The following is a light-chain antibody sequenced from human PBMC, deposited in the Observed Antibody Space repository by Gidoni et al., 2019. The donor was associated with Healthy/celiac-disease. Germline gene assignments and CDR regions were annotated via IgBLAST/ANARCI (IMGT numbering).Light chain of an antibody. V-gene: IGKV1-39*01. CDR1: QSISSY. CDR2: AAS. J-gene: IGKJ1*01. CDR3: QQSYSTPPWT. Sequence: DIQMTQSPSSLSASVGDRDTITCRASQSISSYLNWYQQKPGKAPKLLIYAASSLQSGVPSRFSGSGSGTDFTLTISSLQPEDFATYYCQQSYSTPPWTFGQXTKVEIK.